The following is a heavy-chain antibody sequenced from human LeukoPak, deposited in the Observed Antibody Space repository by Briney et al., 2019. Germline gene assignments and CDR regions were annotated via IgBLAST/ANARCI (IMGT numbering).Heavy chain of an antibody. J-gene: IGHJ4*02. D-gene: IGHD2-2*01. Sequence: PSETLSLTCAVYGGSFSGYYWSWIRQPPGKGLEWIGEINHSGSTNYNPSLKSRVTMSVDTSKNQFSLKLSSVTAADTAVYYCAREKCSSTSCRQIDYWGQGTLVTVSS. V-gene: IGHV4-34*01. CDR1: GGSFSGYY. CDR3: AREKCSSTSCRQIDY. CDR2: INHSGST.